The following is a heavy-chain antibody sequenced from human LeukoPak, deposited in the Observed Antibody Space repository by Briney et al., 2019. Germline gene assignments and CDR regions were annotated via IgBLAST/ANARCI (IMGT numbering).Heavy chain of an antibody. CDR1: GGSISSGGYY. CDR2: IYYSGST. D-gene: IGHD2-21*02. J-gene: IGHJ1*01. V-gene: IGHV4-31*03. Sequence: SQTLSLTCTVSGGSISSGGYYWSWIRQHPGKGLEWIGYIYYSGSTYYNPSLKSRVTISVDTSKNQFSLKLSSVTAADTAVYYCATGGEYCGGDCYSFFIGGESASANPNQHWGQGTLVTVSS. CDR3: ATGGEYCGGDCYSFFIGGESASANPNQH.